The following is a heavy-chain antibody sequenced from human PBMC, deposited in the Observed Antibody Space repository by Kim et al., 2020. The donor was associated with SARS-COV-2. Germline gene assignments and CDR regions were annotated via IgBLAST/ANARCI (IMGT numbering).Heavy chain of an antibody. CDR3: AKTLDGSGSYYSY. J-gene: IGHJ4*02. V-gene: IGHV3-23*03. Sequence: YADSVKGRLTISRDNSKNTLYLQMNSLRAEDTAVYYCAKTLDGSGSYYSYWGQGTLVTVSS. D-gene: IGHD3-10*01.